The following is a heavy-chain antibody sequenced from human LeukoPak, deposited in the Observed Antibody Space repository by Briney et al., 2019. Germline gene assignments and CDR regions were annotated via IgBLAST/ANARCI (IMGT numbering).Heavy chain of an antibody. J-gene: IGHJ4*02. CDR1: GGTFSSYA. D-gene: IGHD5-18*01. CDR3: ARDPRYSYANAH. Sequence: SVKVSCKASGGTFSSYAISWVRQAPGQGLEWMGRIIPIFGTANYAQTFQGRVTITTDESTSTAYMELSSLTSEDTAVYYCARDPRYSYANAHWGQGTLVTVSS. V-gene: IGHV1-69*05. CDR2: IIPIFGTA.